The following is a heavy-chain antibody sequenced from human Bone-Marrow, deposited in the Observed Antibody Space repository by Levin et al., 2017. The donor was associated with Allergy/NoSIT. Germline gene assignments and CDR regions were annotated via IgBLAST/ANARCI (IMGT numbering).Heavy chain of an antibody. J-gene: IGHJ4*02. V-gene: IGHV3-23*01. CDR1: GFIFSGIA. CDR3: AEPAPFVESLDD. CDR2: ITDTGSSV. D-gene: IGHD3-10*01. Sequence: GGSLRLSCVASGFIFSGIAMIWVRQSPERGLEWVSTITDTGSSVHYSDSVKGRFTVSRDNLKNTLYLQMESLSAEDTAVYFRAEPAPFVESLDDWGPGTLVTVSS.